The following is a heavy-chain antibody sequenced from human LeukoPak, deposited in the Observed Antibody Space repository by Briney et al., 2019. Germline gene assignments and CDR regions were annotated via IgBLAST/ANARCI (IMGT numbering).Heavy chain of an antibody. Sequence: GGSLRLSCAASGFSFSTFGMHWVRQAPGKGLEWVAFIRLDGSNQYYADSVKGRFTISRDNSKNTLDLQMNSLRVEDTAMYYCAKDVNSYCRGDCSDSWGQGTLVIVSS. CDR1: GFSFSTFG. CDR3: AKDVNSYCRGDCSDS. CDR2: IRLDGSNQ. V-gene: IGHV3-30*02. J-gene: IGHJ4*02. D-gene: IGHD2-21*02.